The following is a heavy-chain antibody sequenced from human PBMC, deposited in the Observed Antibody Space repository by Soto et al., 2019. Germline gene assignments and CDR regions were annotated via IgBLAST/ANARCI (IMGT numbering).Heavy chain of an antibody. CDR2: IYYSGST. Sequence: SETLSLTCTVSGGSISSSSYYWGWIRQPPGKGLEWIGSIYYSGSTYYNPSLKSRVTMSVDTSKNQFSLKLSSVTAADTAAYYCARGGISHWAYFYYMDVWDRGTTVTVSS. V-gene: IGHV4-39*01. J-gene: IGHJ6*03. CDR1: GGSISSSSYY. D-gene: IGHD2-21*01. CDR3: ARGGISHWAYFYYMDV.